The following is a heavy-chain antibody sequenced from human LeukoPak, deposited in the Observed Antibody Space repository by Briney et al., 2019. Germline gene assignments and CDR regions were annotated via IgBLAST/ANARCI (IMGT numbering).Heavy chain of an antibody. V-gene: IGHV4-39*01. J-gene: IGHJ6*03. CDR2: IYYSGST. D-gene: IGHD1-26*01. Sequence: SETLSLTCTVSGGFISSSSYYWGWIRQPPGKGLEWIGSIYYSGSTYYNPSLKSRVTISVDTSKNQFSLKLSSVTAADTAVYYCARHRRYSGSPPGYYYMDVWGKGTTVTVSS. CDR3: ARHRRYSGSPPGYYYMDV. CDR1: GGFISSSSYY.